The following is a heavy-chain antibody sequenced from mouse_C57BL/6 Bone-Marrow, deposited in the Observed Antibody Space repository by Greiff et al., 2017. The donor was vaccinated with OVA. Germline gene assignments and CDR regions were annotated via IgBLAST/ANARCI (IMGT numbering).Heavy chain of an antibody. CDR3: ARFDGYYEDYAMDY. J-gene: IGHJ4*01. Sequence: VQLVESGAELVKPGASVKISCKASGYAFSSYWMNWVKQRPGKGLEWIGQIYPGDGDTNYNGKFKGKATLTADKSSSTAYMQLSSLTSEDSAVYYCARFDGYYEDYAMDYWGQGTSVTVSS. D-gene: IGHD2-3*01. CDR2: IYPGDGDT. CDR1: GYAFSSYW. V-gene: IGHV1-80*01.